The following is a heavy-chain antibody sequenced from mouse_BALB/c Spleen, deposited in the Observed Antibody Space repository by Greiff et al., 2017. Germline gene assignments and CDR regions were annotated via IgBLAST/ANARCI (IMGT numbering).Heavy chain of an antibody. Sequence: QVQLQQPGAELVRPGASVKLSCKASGFTFTSYGINWVQQSPGQGLEWIGNIYRSGSYTDYNQKLKGMATLTVDKSTSTDYMQFSSPTSEDSAVYYCTRGHETRYYFDYWGQGTTLTVSS. CDR3: TRGHETRYYFDY. V-gene: IGHV1-69*02. D-gene: IGHD2-13*01. CDR2: IYRSGSYT. CDR1: GFTFTSYG. J-gene: IGHJ2*01.